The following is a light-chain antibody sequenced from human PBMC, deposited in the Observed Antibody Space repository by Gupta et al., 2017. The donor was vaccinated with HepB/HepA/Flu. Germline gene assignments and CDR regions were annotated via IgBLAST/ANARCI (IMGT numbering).Light chain of an antibody. CDR1: QSILYSSNNKNY. Sequence: DIVMTQSPDSLAVSLGERATINCKSSQSILYSSNNKNYLAWYQQKPGQPPKLLIYWASTRESGVPDRFSGSGSGTDFTLTISSLQAEDVAVYYCQQDYNLRTFGQGTKVEIK. J-gene: IGKJ1*01. CDR3: QQDYNLRT. CDR2: WAS. V-gene: IGKV4-1*01.